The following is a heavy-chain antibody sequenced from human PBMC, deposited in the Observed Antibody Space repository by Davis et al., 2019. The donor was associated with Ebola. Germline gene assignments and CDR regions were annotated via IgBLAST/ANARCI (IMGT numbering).Heavy chain of an antibody. J-gene: IGHJ4*02. D-gene: IGHD5-24*01. V-gene: IGHV1-18*01. CDR2: ISAYNGNT. Sequence: ASVKVSCKASGGTFSTYAISWVRQAPGQGLEWMGWISAYNGNTNYAQKLQGRVTMTTDTSTSTAYMELRSLRSDDTAVYYCARGDEMATITGFDYWGQGTLVTVSS. CDR3: ARGDEMATITGFDY. CDR1: GGTFSTYA.